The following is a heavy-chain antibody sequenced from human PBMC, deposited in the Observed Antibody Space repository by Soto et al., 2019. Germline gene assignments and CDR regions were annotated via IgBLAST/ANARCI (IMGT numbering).Heavy chain of an antibody. D-gene: IGHD7-27*01. Sequence: GGSLRLSCAASGFTFSSYGMHWVRQAPGKGLEWVAVIWYDGSNKYYADSVKGRFTISRDNSKSTLYLQVDSLRPEDAAVYYCARDPKTSGGQHWAFNYFDSWGQGTLVTVSS. CDR2: IWYDGSNK. CDR3: ARDPKTSGGQHWAFNYFDS. V-gene: IGHV3-33*01. J-gene: IGHJ4*02. CDR1: GFTFSSYG.